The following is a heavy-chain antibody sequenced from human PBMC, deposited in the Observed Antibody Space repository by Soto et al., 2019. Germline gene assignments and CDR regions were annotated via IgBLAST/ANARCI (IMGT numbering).Heavy chain of an antibody. D-gene: IGHD2-21*01. V-gene: IGHV4-61*03. J-gene: IGHJ4*02. CDR2: IYHTGST. CDR3: ARSWGGDCYSH. Sequence: SETLSLTCNVSGDSLNSGAYYWTWSRQSPGRGLEWLGHIYHTGSTNYNPSLRRRLTISLYTSKNHLYLTLRSVNAVDTGVYYCARSWGGDCYSHWGKGTLVTVSS. CDR1: GDSLNSGAYY.